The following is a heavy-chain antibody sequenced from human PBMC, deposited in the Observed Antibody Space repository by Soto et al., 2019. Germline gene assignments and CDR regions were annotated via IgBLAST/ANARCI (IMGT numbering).Heavy chain of an antibody. Sequence: SETLSLTCTVSGGSLSKSGYFWSWIRQHPGKGLEWIGYIYDSGSTYYNPSLKSRVSLSVDTSKNQFSLNLTSVTAADTAMYYCARSSRSYFDFWGQGALVTVSS. J-gene: IGHJ4*02. CDR2: IYDSGST. V-gene: IGHV4-31*03. CDR3: ARSSRSYFDF. CDR1: GGSLSKSGYF.